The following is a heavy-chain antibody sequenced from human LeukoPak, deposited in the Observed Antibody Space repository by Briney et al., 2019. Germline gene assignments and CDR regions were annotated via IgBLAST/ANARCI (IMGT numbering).Heavy chain of an antibody. CDR3: ARSLNSRLTDY. Sequence: VASVKVSCKASGYTFTSYYMHWVRQAPGQGLEWMGWISAYNGDTNYTQQLQGRVTMTTDTSASTAYMELRSLRSDDTAVYYCARSLNSRLTDYWGQGTLVTVSS. V-gene: IGHV1-18*04. J-gene: IGHJ4*02. CDR1: GYTFTSYY. CDR2: ISAYNGDT. D-gene: IGHD6-13*01.